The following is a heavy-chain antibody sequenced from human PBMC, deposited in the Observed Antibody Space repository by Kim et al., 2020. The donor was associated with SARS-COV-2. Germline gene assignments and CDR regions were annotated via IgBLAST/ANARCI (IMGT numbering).Heavy chain of an antibody. V-gene: IGHV3-30*18. J-gene: IGHJ4*02. CDR1: GFTFSSYG. Sequence: GGSLRLSCAASGFTFSSYGMHWVRQAPGKGLEWVAVISYDGSNKYYADSVKGRFTISRDNSKNTLYLQMNSLRAEDTAVYYCAKGSSSLVYWGQGTLVTVSS. D-gene: IGHD6-6*01. CDR2: ISYDGSNK. CDR3: AKGSSSLVY.